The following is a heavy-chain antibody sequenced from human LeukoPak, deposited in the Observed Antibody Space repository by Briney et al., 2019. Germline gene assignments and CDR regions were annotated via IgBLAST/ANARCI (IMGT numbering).Heavy chain of an antibody. CDR2: VYYTGST. J-gene: IGHJ4*02. V-gene: IGHV4-59*01. Sequence: SETLSLTCPVSGGSISNYYYWTWIRQPPGKGLEWIGYVYYTGSTNFNPSLKSRVTMSLDTSRNQFSLKLTSLTAADTAVYYCARGAMATTPFFDYWGQGTLVTVST. CDR1: GGSISNYY. CDR3: ARGAMATTPFFDY. D-gene: IGHD5-24*01.